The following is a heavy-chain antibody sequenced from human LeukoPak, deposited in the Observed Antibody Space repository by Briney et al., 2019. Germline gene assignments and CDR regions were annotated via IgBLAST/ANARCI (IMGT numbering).Heavy chain of an antibody. CDR3: VRRCAGGDCYGAFDF. Sequence: SETLSLTCTVSGGSISSDDYYWGWIRPPPGKGREWIGSIYYTGSTYYNPSLQSRVTISVDTTKIQFSLRLSSVTAADTAVYYCVRRCAGGDCYGAFDFWGPGTLVTVSS. CDR2: IYYTGST. V-gene: IGHV4-39*01. J-gene: IGHJ4*02. CDR1: GGSISSDDYY. D-gene: IGHD2-21*01.